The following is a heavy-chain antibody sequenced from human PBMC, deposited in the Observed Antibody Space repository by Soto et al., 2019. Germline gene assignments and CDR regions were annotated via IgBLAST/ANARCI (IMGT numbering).Heavy chain of an antibody. J-gene: IGHJ6*02. CDR2: INPNSGGT. D-gene: IGHD2-15*01. Sequence: ASVKVSCKASGYTFTGYYMRWVRQAPGQGLEWMGWINPNSGGTNYAQKFQGWVTMTRDTSISTAYMELSRLRSDDTAVYYCARDVGYCSGGSCYSPVMDVWGQGTTVTVSS. CDR1: GYTFTGYY. CDR3: ARDVGYCSGGSCYSPVMDV. V-gene: IGHV1-2*04.